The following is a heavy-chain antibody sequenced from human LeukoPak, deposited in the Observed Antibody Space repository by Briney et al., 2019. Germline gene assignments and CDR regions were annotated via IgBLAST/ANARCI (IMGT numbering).Heavy chain of an antibody. CDR2: IKQDGSEK. D-gene: IGHD5-12*01. Sequence: PGGSLRLSCAASGFTFSNYWMSWVRQAPGKGLEWVANIKQDGSEKYYVDSVKGRFTISRDNAKNSLYLQMNSLRAEDTAVYYCARGHAVYSGYDLFSNYYYYYGMDVWGQGTTVTVSS. J-gene: IGHJ6*02. CDR1: GFTFSNYW. V-gene: IGHV3-7*03. CDR3: ARGHAVYSGYDLFSNYYYYYGMDV.